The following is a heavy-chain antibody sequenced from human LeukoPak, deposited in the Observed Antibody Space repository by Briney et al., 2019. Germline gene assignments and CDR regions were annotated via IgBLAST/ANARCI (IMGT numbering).Heavy chain of an antibody. J-gene: IGHJ4*02. V-gene: IGHV3-48*03. CDR3: ARELAVAEYDY. CDR1: GFTFSSYE. Sequence: GSLRLSCAASGFTFSSYEMNWVRQAPGKGLEWVSYISSSGSTIYYADSVKGRFTISRDNAKNSLYLQMNSLRAEDTAVYYCARELAVAEYDYWGQGTLVTVSS. CDR2: ISSSGSTI. D-gene: IGHD6-19*01.